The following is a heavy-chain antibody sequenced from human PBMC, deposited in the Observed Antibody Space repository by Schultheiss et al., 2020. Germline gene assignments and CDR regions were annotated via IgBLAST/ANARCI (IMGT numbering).Heavy chain of an antibody. Sequence: SQTLSLTCAISGDSVSSNSAAWNWIRQSPSRGLEFLGRTYYRSKWYNDSAGSVKSRITIKPDTSKNQFSLQLNSVTPEDTAVYYCARDGGSGYDYLDYWGQGTLVTVSS. J-gene: IGHJ4*02. V-gene: IGHV6-1*01. D-gene: IGHD5-12*01. CDR3: ARDGGSGYDYLDY. CDR2: TYYRSKWYN. CDR1: GDSVSSNSAA.